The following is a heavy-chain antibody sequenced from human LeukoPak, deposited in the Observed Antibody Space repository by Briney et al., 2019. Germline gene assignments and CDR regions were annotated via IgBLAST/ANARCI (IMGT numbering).Heavy chain of an antibody. Sequence: SETLSFTCTVSGGSISSYYWSWIRQPPGKGLEWIGDIYYSGSTNYNPSLKSRVTISVDTSKNQFSLKLSSVTAADTAVYYCARVTGYMIEDYFDYWGQGILVTVSS. CDR2: IYYSGST. V-gene: IGHV4-59*01. CDR1: GGSISSYY. CDR3: ARVTGYMIEDYFDY. J-gene: IGHJ4*02. D-gene: IGHD3-22*01.